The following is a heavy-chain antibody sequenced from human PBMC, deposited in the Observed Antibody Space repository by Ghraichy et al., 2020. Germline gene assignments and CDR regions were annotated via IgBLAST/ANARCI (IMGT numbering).Heavy chain of an antibody. Sequence: GGSLRLSCAASGFTFSTYNMHWVRHVPGEGLEWVAFIQFDGNDKYYPDSVKGRFTISRDDSKNTLYLQMSSLRAEDTAVYYCAKDSGRGLCYLDYWGQGTLVTVSS. J-gene: IGHJ4*02. V-gene: IGHV3-30*02. CDR3: AKDSGRGLCYLDY. CDR2: IQFDGNDK. CDR1: GFTFSTYN. D-gene: IGHD1-26*01.